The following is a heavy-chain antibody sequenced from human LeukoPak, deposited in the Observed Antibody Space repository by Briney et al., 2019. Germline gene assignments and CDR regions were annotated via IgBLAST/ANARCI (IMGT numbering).Heavy chain of an antibody. CDR3: ARSAHDYRDYVSRGAFDI. V-gene: IGHV1-18*01. D-gene: IGHD4-17*01. Sequence: ASVKVSCKASGYTFTSYGISWVRQAPGQGLEWMGWISAYNGNTNYAQKLQGRVTMTTDTSTSTAYMELRSLRSDDTAVYYCARSAHDYRDYVSRGAFDIWGQGTMVTVSS. CDR1: GYTFTSYG. CDR2: ISAYNGNT. J-gene: IGHJ3*02.